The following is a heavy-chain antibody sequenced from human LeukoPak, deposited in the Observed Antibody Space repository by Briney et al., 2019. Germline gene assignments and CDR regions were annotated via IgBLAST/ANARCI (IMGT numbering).Heavy chain of an antibody. CDR2: IYHSGST. CDR1: GGSINYGG. Sequence: SETLSLTCTVSGGSINYGGWIRQPPGNGLEWIGYIYHSGSTYYNPSLKSRVTISVDRSKNQFSLKLSSVTAADTAVYYCARFRVTPYWYFDLWGRGTLVTVSS. V-gene: IGHV4-30-2*01. CDR3: ARFRVTPYWYFDL. D-gene: IGHD4-23*01. J-gene: IGHJ2*01.